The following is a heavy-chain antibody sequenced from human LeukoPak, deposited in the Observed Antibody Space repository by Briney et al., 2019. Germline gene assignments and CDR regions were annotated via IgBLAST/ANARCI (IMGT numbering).Heavy chain of an antibody. CDR1: GGSISSYY. D-gene: IGHD3-9*01. J-gene: IGHJ4*02. V-gene: IGHV4-4*07. Sequence: PSETLSLTCTVSGGSISSYYWSWIRQPAGKGLEWIGRIYTSGSTNYNPSLKSRVTMSVDTSKNQFSLKLSSVTAADTAVYYCARDAPLPTLTGYFIPFAFDYWGQGTLVTVSS. CDR2: IYTSGST. CDR3: ARDAPLPTLTGYFIPFAFDY.